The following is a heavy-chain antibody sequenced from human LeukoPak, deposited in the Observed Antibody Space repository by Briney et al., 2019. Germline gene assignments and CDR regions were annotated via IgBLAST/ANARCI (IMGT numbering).Heavy chain of an antibody. Sequence: GGSLRLSCAASGFTFSSYAMSWVRQAPGEGLEWVSGFSGGGNPDYAESVKGRFTISRDNSKNTLHLQMNSLRAEDTAIYYCAKGKVVPATIYDYWGQGTLVTVSS. CDR3: AKGKVVPATIYDY. CDR2: FSGGGNP. CDR1: GFTFSSYA. D-gene: IGHD2-2*02. J-gene: IGHJ4*02. V-gene: IGHV3-23*01.